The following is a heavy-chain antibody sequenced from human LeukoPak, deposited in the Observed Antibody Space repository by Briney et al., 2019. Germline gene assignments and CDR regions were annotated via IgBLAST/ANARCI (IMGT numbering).Heavy chain of an antibody. CDR3: ARGLDSRSDVAFDI. V-gene: IGHV3-21*05. J-gene: IGHJ3*02. CDR2: ISSSSSYI. Sequence: GGSLRLSCAASGFTFSSYSMNWVRQAPGKGLEWVSYISSSSSYIYYADSVKGRFTISRDNAKNSLYLQMNSLRAEDTAVYYCARGLDSRSDVAFDIWGQGTMVTVSS. D-gene: IGHD6-6*01. CDR1: GFTFSSYS.